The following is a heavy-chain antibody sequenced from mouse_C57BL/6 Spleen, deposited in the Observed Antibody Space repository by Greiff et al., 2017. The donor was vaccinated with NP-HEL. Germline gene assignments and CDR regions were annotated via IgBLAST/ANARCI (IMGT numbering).Heavy chain of an antibody. J-gene: IGHJ2*01. CDR3: ARDHPYYFDY. V-gene: IGHV5-17*01. Sequence: EVKVVESGGGLVKPGGSLKLSCAASGFTFSDYGMHWVRQAPEKGLEWVAYISSGSSTIYYADTVKGRFTISRDNAKNTLFLQITSLESEDTAMYYCARDHPYYFDYWGQGTPLTVSS. CDR2: ISSGSSTI. CDR1: GFTFSDYG.